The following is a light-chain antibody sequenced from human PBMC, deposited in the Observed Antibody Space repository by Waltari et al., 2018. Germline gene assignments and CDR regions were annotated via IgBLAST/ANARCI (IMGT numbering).Light chain of an antibody. CDR1: QSVNNY. Sequence: VFTQSPATLSLSPGEKATLYCRASQSVNNYLAWYQEKPGQAPRLLIYDASNRATGIPGRFSGSGSGTDFTLTISSLEPEDFAVYYCQQRSNWPRFTFGPGTRVDIK. CDR3: QQRSNWPRFT. J-gene: IGKJ3*01. CDR2: DAS. V-gene: IGKV3-11*01.